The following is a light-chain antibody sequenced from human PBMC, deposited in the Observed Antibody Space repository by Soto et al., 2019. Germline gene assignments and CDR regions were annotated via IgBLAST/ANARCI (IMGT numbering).Light chain of an antibody. V-gene: IGLV3-21*02. CDR2: GDS. Sequence: SYELTQPPSVSVAPGQTARITCGGNNIGSKRVHWYQQKPGQAPVLVVYGDSDRPSGIPERFSGSNSGNTATLTISRVEAGDEADYYCQVWDSSGDPWVFGGGTKVTVL. CDR3: QVWDSSGDPWV. J-gene: IGLJ3*02. CDR1: NIGSKR.